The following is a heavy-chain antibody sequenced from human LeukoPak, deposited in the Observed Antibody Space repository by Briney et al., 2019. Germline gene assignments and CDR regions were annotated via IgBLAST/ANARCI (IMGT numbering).Heavy chain of an antibody. J-gene: IGHJ5*02. Sequence: GSLRLSCAGSGFTFSNAWMSWIRQPPGKGLEWIGEINHSGSTNYNPSLKSRVTISVDTSKNQFSLKLSSVTAADTAVYYCARRSRGSWSGPNNWFDPWGQGTLVTVSS. CDR2: INHSGST. CDR1: GFTFSNAW. CDR3: ARRSRGSWSGPNNWFDP. D-gene: IGHD6-13*01. V-gene: IGHV4-34*01.